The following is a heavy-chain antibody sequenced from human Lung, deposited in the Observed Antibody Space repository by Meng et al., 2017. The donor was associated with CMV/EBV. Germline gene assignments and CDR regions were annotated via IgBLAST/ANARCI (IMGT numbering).Heavy chain of an antibody. CDR3: ARARVFYAMAV. Sequence: GEXXKISCAASGFTFSTYTINWVRQAPGKGLEWVSCISSSSSYIYYADSVKGRFTISRDNAKNSVYLQMDSLRADDTAVYYCARARVFYAMAVWGQGTTVTVSS. J-gene: IGHJ6*02. CDR2: ISSSSSYI. V-gene: IGHV3-21*01. CDR1: GFTFSTYT.